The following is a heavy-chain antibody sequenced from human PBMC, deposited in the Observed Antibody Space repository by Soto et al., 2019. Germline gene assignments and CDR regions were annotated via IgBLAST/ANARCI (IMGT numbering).Heavy chain of an antibody. V-gene: IGHV2-5*02. CDR2: IYWDDDK. Sequence: SGPTLVNPTQTLTLTCTFSGFSLSTIAVGVGWIRQPPGKALEWLAHIYWDDDKRYSPSLKTRVTITKDTSKNQVVLTMTNMDPVDTATYYCAHMSYTSKFFDYWGQGTLVTVSS. CDR1: GFSLSTIAVG. CDR3: AHMSYTSKFFDY. D-gene: IGHD3-10*01. J-gene: IGHJ4*02.